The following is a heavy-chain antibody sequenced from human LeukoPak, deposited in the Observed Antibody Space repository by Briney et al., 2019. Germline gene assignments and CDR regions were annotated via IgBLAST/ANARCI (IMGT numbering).Heavy chain of an antibody. Sequence: GGSLRLSCAASGFTFSTYGMSWVRQAPGKGLEWVSAISGSGGFTYYAESVKGRFTISRDTTKNTLYLQMNSLRAEDTAIYYCAISASGYSSGWSEYYFDFWGQGTLVTVSS. J-gene: IGHJ4*02. V-gene: IGHV3-23*01. CDR3: AISASGYSSGWSEYYFDF. CDR1: GFTFSTYG. D-gene: IGHD6-19*01. CDR2: ISGSGGFT.